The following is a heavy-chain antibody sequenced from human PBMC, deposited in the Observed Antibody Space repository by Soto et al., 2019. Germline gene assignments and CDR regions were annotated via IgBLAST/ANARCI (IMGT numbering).Heavy chain of an antibody. CDR1: GFTFNNYA. V-gene: IGHV3-23*01. CDR3: AKDRHGGNFDY. J-gene: IGHJ4*02. Sequence: EVQLLDSGGGLVQPGGSLRLSCAASGFTFNNYAMNWVRQAPGKGLEWVATISGTGGSTYYADSVKGRFTISRDNSKNPLYLQIDSLRVEDTAVYYCAKDRHGGNFDYWGQGTQVTVSS. CDR2: ISGTGGST.